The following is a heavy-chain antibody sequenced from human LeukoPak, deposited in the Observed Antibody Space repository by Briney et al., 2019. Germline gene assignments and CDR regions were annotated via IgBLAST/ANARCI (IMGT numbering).Heavy chain of an antibody. Sequence: GGSLRLSCAASGFTFSSYEMHWVRQAPGKGLEYVSAISSNGDSTYYANFVKGRFIISRDNPKNTLYLQMGSLRPEDMAVYYCARDRPGDVWGEGTTVTVSS. CDR2: ISSNGDST. V-gene: IGHV3-64*01. CDR1: GFTFSSYE. CDR3: ARDRPGDV. J-gene: IGHJ6*04.